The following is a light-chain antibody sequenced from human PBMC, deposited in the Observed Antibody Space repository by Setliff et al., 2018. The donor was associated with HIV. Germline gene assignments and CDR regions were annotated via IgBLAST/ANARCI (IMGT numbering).Light chain of an antibody. V-gene: IGLV1-40*01. J-gene: IGLJ1*01. CDR3: QSYDNSPNVFDV. CDR2: GNN. CDR1: GSNIGAGFD. Sequence: QSALAQPPSVSGAPGQTVTISCTGSGSNIGAGFDVHWYQQLPGTAPKLLIYGNNIRPSGVPDRFSGSKSGTSASLAIAGLQAEDEADYYCQSYDNSPNVFDVFGSGTKGTVL.